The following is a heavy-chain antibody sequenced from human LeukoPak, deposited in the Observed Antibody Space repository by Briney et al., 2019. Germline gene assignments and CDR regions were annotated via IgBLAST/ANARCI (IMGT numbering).Heavy chain of an antibody. CDR1: GFTFSSYE. D-gene: IGHD6-19*01. V-gene: IGHV3-48*03. CDR3: AKGSSAWNEVFHFDY. CDR2: ISSSGSTI. Sequence: GGSLRLSCAASGFTFSSYEMNWVRQAPGKGLEWVSYISSSGSTIYYADSVKGRFTISRDNAKNSLYLQMNSLRAEDMALYYCAKGSSAWNEVFHFDYWGQGTLVTVSS. J-gene: IGHJ4*02.